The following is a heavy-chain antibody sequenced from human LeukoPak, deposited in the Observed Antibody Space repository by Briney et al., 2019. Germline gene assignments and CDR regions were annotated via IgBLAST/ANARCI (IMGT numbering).Heavy chain of an antibody. CDR3: ANTVVPAAQFDY. CDR1: GYTFTGYY. J-gene: IGHJ4*02. D-gene: IGHD2-2*01. V-gene: IGHV1-2*02. Sequence: ASAKVSCKASGYTFTGYYMHWMRQAPGQGLEWMGWINPNSGGANYAQKFQGRVTMTRDTSISTAYMELSRLRSDDTAVYYCANTVVPAAQFDYWGQGTLVTVSS. CDR2: INPNSGGA.